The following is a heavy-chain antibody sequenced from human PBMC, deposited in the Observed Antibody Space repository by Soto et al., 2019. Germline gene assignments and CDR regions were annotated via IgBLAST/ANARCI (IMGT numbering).Heavy chain of an antibody. CDR3: ARTNDYGELGSGYYFDY. V-gene: IGHV3-21*01. CDR2: ISSSSSYI. CDR1: GFTFSSYS. J-gene: IGHJ4*02. D-gene: IGHD4-17*01. Sequence: EVQLVESGGGLVKPGGSLRLSCAASGFTFSSYSMNWVRQAPGKGLEWVSSISSSSSYIYYADSVKGRFTISRDNAKNSLYLQMNSLRAEDTAVYYCARTNDYGELGSGYYFDYWGQGTLVTVSS.